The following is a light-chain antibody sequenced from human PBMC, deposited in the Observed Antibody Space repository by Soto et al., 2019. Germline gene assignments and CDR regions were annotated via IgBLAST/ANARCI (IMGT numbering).Light chain of an antibody. Sequence: EIVMTQSPGTLSLSPGERATLSCRASQRVSTNLAWYQQIPGQAPRLLIYGASTRATGIPARFSGSGSGTEFTLAISSLQSEDFAVYYCQQYNDWPPTFGLGTKVEIK. CDR1: QRVSTN. V-gene: IGKV3-15*01. CDR2: GAS. CDR3: QQYNDWPPT. J-gene: IGKJ1*01.